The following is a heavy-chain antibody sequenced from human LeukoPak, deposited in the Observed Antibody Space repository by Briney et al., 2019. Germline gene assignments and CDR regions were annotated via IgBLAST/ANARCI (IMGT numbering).Heavy chain of an antibody. J-gene: IGHJ4*02. CDR3: ARVRGIVQPDY. CDR1: GFTFSSYS. Sequence: GGSLRLSXAASGFTFSSYSMNWVRQAPGKGLEWVSSISSSSSYIYYADSVKGRFTISRDNAKNSLYLQMNSLRAEDTAVYYCARVRGIVQPDYWGQGTLVTVSS. V-gene: IGHV3-21*01. CDR2: ISSSSSYI. D-gene: IGHD3-10*01.